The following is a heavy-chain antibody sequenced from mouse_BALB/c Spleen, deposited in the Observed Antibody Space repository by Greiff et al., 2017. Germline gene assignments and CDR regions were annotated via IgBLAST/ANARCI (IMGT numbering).Heavy chain of an antibody. CDR1: GLTFSSYT. J-gene: IGHJ3*01. CDR2: ISSGGSYT. D-gene: IGHD2-1*01. CDR3: TREGGNYERAWFAD. Sequence: EVKLMESGGGLVKPGGSLKLSCAASGLTFSSYTMSWVRQTPGKRLEWVATISSGGSYTYYPDSGKGRFTISRDNAKNTLYLQMSSLKSEDTAMYYCTREGGNYERAWFADWGQGTLVTVSA. V-gene: IGHV5-6-4*01.